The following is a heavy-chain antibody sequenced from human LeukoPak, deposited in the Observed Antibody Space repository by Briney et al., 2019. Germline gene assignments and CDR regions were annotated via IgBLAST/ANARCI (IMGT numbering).Heavy chain of an antibody. D-gene: IGHD5-18*01. CDR1: GFTFDDYA. V-gene: IGHV3-9*01. CDR3: AKDVDTATRGGMDV. CDR2: ISWNSGSI. J-gene: IGHJ6*02. Sequence: GGSLRLSCAASGFTFDDYAMHWVRQAPGKGLEWVSGISWNSGSIGYADSVKGRLTIARDNAKNSLYLQMNSLRAEDTALYYCAKDVDTATRGGMDVWGQGTTVTVSS.